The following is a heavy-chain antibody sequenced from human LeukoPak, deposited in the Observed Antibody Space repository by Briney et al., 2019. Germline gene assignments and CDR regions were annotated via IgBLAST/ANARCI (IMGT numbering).Heavy chain of an antibody. J-gene: IGHJ4*02. CDR3: AKDRSSWYYFDY. V-gene: IGHV3-7*01. D-gene: IGHD6-13*01. CDR1: GFTFSNYW. CDR2: INLDGSQK. Sequence: GGSLRLSCAASGFTFSNYWMAWVRQAPGKGPEWVANINLDGSQKYYADSVKGRFTISRDNSKNTLYLQMNSLRAEDTAVYYCAKDRSSWYYFDYWGQGTLVTVSS.